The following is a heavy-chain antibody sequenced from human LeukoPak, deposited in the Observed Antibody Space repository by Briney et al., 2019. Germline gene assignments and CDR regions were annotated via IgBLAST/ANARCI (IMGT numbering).Heavy chain of an antibody. CDR3: ARVRELRYFDY. J-gene: IGHJ4*02. CDR1: GFTFSNFA. D-gene: IGHD3-9*01. V-gene: IGHV3-30*04. Sequence: SGGSLRLSCAASGFTFSNFAMHWVRQAPGKGLEWVAVISYDGINKNYADSVKGRFTISRDSSKNTLYLQMNSLRTEDTAVYYCARVRELRYFDYWGQGTLVTVSS. CDR2: ISYDGINK.